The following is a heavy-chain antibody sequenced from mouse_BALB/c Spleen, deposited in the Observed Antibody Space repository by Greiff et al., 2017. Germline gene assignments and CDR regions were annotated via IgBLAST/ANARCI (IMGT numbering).Heavy chain of an antibody. CDR2: ISSGGSYT. CDR3: ARLYGSSPRWYFDV. J-gene: IGHJ1*01. V-gene: IGHV5-6*01. CDR1: GFTFSSYG. Sequence: EVMLVESGGDLVKPGGSLKLSCAASGFTFSSYGMSWVRQTPDKRLEWVATISSGGSYTYYPDSVKGRFTISRDNAKNTLYLQMSSLKSEDTAMYYCARLYGSSPRWYFDVWGAGTTVTVSS. D-gene: IGHD1-1*01.